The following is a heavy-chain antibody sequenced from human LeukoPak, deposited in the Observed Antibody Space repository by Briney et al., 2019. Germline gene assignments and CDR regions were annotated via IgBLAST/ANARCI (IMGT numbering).Heavy chain of an antibody. CDR2: IITIFGTA. CDR1: GGTFSSYA. V-gene: IGHV1-69*01. CDR3: ASYGSGSDFDAFDI. D-gene: IGHD3-10*01. Sequence: SVKVSCKASGGTFSSYAISWVRQAPGQGLEWMGGIITIFGTANYAQKFQGRVTITADESTSTAYMELSSLRSEDTAVYYCASYGSGSDFDAFDIWGQGTMVTVSS. J-gene: IGHJ3*02.